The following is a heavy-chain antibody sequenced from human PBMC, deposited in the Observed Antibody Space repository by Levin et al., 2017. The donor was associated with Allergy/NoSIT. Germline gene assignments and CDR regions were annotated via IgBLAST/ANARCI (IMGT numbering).Heavy chain of an antibody. J-gene: IGHJ1*01. CDR2: ISGSGGST. CDR1: GFTFSSYA. Sequence: GESLKISCAASGFTFSSYAMSWVRQAPGKGLEWVSVISGSGGSTYYADSVKGRFTISRDNSKNTLYLQMNSLRAEDTAVYYCAKGVFYGGWYNYFQHWGQGTLVTVSS. D-gene: IGHD6-19*01. V-gene: IGHV3-23*01. CDR3: AKGVFYGGWYNYFQH.